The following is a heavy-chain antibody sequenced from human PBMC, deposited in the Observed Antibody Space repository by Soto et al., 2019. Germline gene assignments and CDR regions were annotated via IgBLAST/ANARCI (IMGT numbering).Heavy chain of an antibody. CDR1: GFTFSIYA. V-gene: IGHV3-23*01. J-gene: IGHJ4*02. Sequence: GGSLRLSCASSGFTFSIYAMIWVLQAPGKGLEWVSAISGSGGSTYYADSVKGRFTISRDNSKNTLYLQMNSLRAEDTAVYYCAKDHQIAELDYWGQGTLVTVSS. CDR2: ISGSGGST. CDR3: AKDHQIAELDY.